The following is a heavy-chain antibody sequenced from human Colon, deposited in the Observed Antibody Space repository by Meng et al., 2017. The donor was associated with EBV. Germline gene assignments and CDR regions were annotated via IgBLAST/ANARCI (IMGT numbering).Heavy chain of an antibody. CDR3: ARHVYGDSYGF. J-gene: IGHJ4*02. D-gene: IGHD4-17*01. CDR1: GGSLDNSDNF. Sequence: QLPLQESGRGLVKPSAPLSLTCIVSGGSLDNSDNFWDWTRQPPGKGLEWIGSVRYSGTASYNPSLTSRVTISVDTSKNQFSLNLSSLTAADTAVYYCARHVYGDSYGFWGQGTLVTVSS. CDR2: VRYSGTA. V-gene: IGHV4-39*01.